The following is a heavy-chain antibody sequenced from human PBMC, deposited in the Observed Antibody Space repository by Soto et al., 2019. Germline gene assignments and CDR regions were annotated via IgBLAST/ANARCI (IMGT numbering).Heavy chain of an antibody. V-gene: IGHV1-18*01. D-gene: IGHD2-2*01. J-gene: IGHJ6*02. CDR1: GYTFTSYG. CDR2: ISAYNGNT. Sequence: GASVKVSCKASGYTFTSYGSSWVRQAPGQGLEWMGWISAYNGNTNYAQKLQGRVTMTTDTSTSTAYMELRSLRSDDTAVYYCAREGDCSSTSCRGYYYYYGMDVWGQGTTVTVSS. CDR3: AREGDCSSTSCRGYYYYYGMDV.